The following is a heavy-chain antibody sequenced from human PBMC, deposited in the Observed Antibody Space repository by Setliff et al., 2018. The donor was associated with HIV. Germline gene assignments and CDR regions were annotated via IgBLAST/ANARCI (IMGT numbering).Heavy chain of an antibody. J-gene: IGHJ4*02. D-gene: IGHD3-22*01. CDR2: MNTDGSST. CDR1: GFTFMNYA. Sequence: GGSLRLSCAASGFTFMNYAMSWVRQAPGKGLAWVFGMNTDGSSTRYADSVKGRFTISRDNAKNMLYLQMNSLSADDTAVYYCVRGSGYYYFDNWGQGALVTVSS. V-gene: IGHV3-74*01. CDR3: VRGSGYYYFDN.